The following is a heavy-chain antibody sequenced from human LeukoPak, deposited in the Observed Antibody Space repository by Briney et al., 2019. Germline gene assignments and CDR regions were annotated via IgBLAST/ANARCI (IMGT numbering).Heavy chain of an antibody. D-gene: IGHD2-2*01. V-gene: IGHV1-2*02. CDR1: GYTFTAYY. J-gene: IGHJ5*02. CDR3: ARGPMPLSDWFDP. Sequence: GASVKVSCKASGYTFTAYYMHWVRQAPGQGLEWMGWINPNSGGTNYAQNFQGRVTMTRDTSISTAYMELTRLRSDDTAVYYCARGPMPLSDWFDPWGQGTLVTVSS. CDR2: INPNSGGT.